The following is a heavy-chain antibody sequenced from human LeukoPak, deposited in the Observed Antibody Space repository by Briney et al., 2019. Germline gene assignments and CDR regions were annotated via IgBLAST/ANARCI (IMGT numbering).Heavy chain of an antibody. D-gene: IGHD2/OR15-2a*01. CDR1: GFTFSDYY. V-gene: IGHV3-11*01. CDR3: ARLVRRISDYFDY. CDR2: ISSSGSTI. Sequence: GGSLRLSCAASGFTFSDYYMSWIRQAPGKGLEWVSYISSSGSTIYYADSVKGRFTISRDNAKNSLYLQMNSLRAEDTAVYYCARLVRRISDYFDYWGQGTLVTVSS. J-gene: IGHJ4*02.